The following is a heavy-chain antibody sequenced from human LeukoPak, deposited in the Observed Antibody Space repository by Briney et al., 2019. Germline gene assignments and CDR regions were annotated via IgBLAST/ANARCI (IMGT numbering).Heavy chain of an antibody. CDR3: ARGGSLGVPRIYNWFDP. J-gene: IGHJ5*02. V-gene: IGHV4-39*07. Sequence: KPSETLSLTCTVSGGSISSSSYYWGWIRQPPGKGLEWIGSIYHSGNTYYNPSLKSRVTISVDTSKNQFSLKLSSVTAADTAVYYCARGGSLGVPRIYNWFDPWGQGTLVTVSS. CDR1: GGSISSSSYY. CDR2: IYHSGNT. D-gene: IGHD3-10*01.